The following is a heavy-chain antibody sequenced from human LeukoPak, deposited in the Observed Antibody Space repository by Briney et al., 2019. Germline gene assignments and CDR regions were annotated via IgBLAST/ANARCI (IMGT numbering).Heavy chain of an antibody. CDR3: ATLNWPHGV. J-gene: IGHJ6*03. CDR1: GFTFSSYS. CDR2: IPYNGSNK. Sequence: GSLRLSCAASGFTFSSYSMHWVRQAPGKGLWWVAVIPYNGSNKYYADSVKGRFTISRDNSKNTLYPQMNSLRAEDTAVYYCATLNWPHGVWGKGTTVTVS. V-gene: IGHV3-30*02. D-gene: IGHD5-24*01.